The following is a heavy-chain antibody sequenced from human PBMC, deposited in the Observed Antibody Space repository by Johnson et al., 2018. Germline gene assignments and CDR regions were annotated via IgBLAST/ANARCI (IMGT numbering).Heavy chain of an antibody. D-gene: IGHD3-22*01. CDR1: GFTFTSSA. Sequence: QLVESGPEVKKPGTSVKVSCKASGFTFTSSAVQWVRQARGQRLEWIGWIVVGSGNTNYAQKFQERVTITRDISTSTAYLELSSLGSEDTAVYYWAAGHYYDSSGLLAGEYFQHWGQGTLVTVSS. CDR3: AAGHYYDSSGLLAGEYFQH. V-gene: IGHV1-58*01. CDR2: IVVGSGNT. J-gene: IGHJ1*01.